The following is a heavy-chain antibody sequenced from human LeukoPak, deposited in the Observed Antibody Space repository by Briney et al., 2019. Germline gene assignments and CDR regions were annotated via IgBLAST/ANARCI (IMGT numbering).Heavy chain of an antibody. Sequence: GASVKVSCKASGYTFTSYYMHWVRQAPGQGLEWMGIINPSGGSTSYAQKFQGRVTMTRDTSTSTAYMELSSLRSDDTAVYYCARVRGQQLGVIDYWGQGTLVTVSS. CDR2: INPSGGST. CDR3: ARVRGQQLGVIDY. D-gene: IGHD3-10*01. CDR1: GYTFTSYY. J-gene: IGHJ4*02. V-gene: IGHV1-46*01.